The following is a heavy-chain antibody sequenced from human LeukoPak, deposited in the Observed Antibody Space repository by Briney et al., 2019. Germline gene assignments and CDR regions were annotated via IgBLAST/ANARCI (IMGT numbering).Heavy chain of an antibody. CDR2: IKQDGSEK. CDR3: AREGYDFWSGYPTGFDP. J-gene: IGHJ5*02. CDR1: GFTFSSYW. D-gene: IGHD3-3*01. V-gene: IGHV3-7*01. Sequence: QPGGSLRLSCAASGFTFSSYWMSWVRQAPWKGLEWVANIKQDGSEKYYADSVKGRFTISRDNAKNSLYLQMNSLRAEDTAVYYCAREGYDFWSGYPTGFDPWGQGTLVTVSS.